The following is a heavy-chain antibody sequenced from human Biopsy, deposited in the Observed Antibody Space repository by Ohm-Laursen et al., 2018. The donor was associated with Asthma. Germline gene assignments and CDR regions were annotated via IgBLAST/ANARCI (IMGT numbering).Heavy chain of an antibody. CDR3: ARGDSSGWSHYYFDY. V-gene: IGHV3-53*01. D-gene: IGHD6-19*01. J-gene: IGHJ4*02. CDR2: IYSGGTS. CDR1: GFTVSRDH. Sequence: SLRLSCAASGFTVSRDHMFWVRQAPGKGLEWVSVIYSGGTSHTADSVRGRFTISRDFSKNTLHLQMYSLRVEDTAVYYCARGDSSGWSHYYFDYWGQGTLVTVSS.